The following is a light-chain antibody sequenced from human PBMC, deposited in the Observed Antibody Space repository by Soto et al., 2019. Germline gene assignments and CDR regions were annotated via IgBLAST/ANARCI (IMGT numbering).Light chain of an antibody. J-gene: IGKJ1*01. CDR3: LQYNSYPWT. Sequence: DIQMTQSPSTLSASVGDRVTITCRASQSISTWLAWYQQKAGKAPKRLIYAASSLQSGVPSRFSGSGSGTEFTLTISSLQPEDFATYYCLQYNSYPWTFGQGTKVDIK. V-gene: IGKV1-5*01. CDR1: QSISTW. CDR2: AAS.